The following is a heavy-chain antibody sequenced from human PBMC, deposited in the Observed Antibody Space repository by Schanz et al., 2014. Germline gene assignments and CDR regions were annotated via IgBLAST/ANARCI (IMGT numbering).Heavy chain of an antibody. CDR2: ISGLGEAT. D-gene: IGHD2-2*01. CDR3: IRGDIMVVPVAHF. Sequence: EVQLLASGGGLVQPGGSLRLTCLTSGFTFTDHAMSWVRQAPGKGLEWVSTISGLGEATFYSDSVKGRFTISRDNSKNTLYLQMNSLRAEDTAVYYCIRGDIMVVPVAHFWGQGILVTVSS. J-gene: IGHJ4*02. CDR1: GFTFTDHA. V-gene: IGHV3-23*01.